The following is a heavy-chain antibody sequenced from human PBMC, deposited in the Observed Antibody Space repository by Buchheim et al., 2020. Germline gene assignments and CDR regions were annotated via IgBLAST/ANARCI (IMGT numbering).Heavy chain of an antibody. J-gene: IGHJ4*02. D-gene: IGHD6-13*01. V-gene: IGHV4-39*01. Sequence: QLQLQESGPGLVKPSETLSLTCTVSGGSISSSSYYWGWNRQPPGKGLEWIGSIYYSGSTYYNPSLKSRVTISVDTSKNQFSLKLSSVTAADTAVYYCARGAAAGICDYWGQGTL. CDR1: GGSISSSSYY. CDR2: IYYSGST. CDR3: ARGAAAGICDY.